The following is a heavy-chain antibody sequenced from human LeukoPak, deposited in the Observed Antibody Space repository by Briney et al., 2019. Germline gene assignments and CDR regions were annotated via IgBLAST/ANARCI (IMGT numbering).Heavy chain of an antibody. CDR2: IYHSGST. Sequence: SETLSLTCAVSGGSISSSNWWSWVRQPPGKGLEWIGEIYHSGSTNYNPSLKSRVTISVDKSKNQFSLKLSSVTAADTAVYYCARDMSMTTVTTENSYGMDVWGQGTTVTVS. D-gene: IGHD4-17*01. CDR1: GGSISSSNW. J-gene: IGHJ6*02. CDR3: ARDMSMTTVTTENSYGMDV. V-gene: IGHV4-4*02.